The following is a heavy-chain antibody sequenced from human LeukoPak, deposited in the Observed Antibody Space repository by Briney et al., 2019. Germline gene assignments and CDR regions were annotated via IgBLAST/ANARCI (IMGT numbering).Heavy chain of an antibody. CDR3: ARDGAFRIYDY. J-gene: IGHJ4*02. V-gene: IGHV3-7*01. Sequence: GGSLRLSCAASGFTFSSYWMTWARQAPGKGLEWVASIKQDGSEKYYVDSVKGRFTISRDNARNSLYLQMSSLRADDTAVYYCARDGAFRIYDYWGQGSLVTVSS. CDR2: IKQDGSEK. CDR1: GFTFSSYW. D-gene: IGHD3-3*02.